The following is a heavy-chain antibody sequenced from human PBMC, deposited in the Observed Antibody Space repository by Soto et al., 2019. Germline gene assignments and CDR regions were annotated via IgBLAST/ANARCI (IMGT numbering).Heavy chain of an antibody. D-gene: IGHD2-2*01. CDR2: ISYDGSNK. J-gene: IGHJ4*02. CDR1: GFTFSSYA. V-gene: IGHV3-30-3*01. Sequence: PGESLKISCAASGFTFSSYAMHWVRQAPGKGLEWVAVISYDGSNKYYADSVKGRFTISRDNSKNTLYLQMNSLRAEDTAVYYCATDWYCSSTSCSNFDYWGQGTLVTVSS. CDR3: ATDWYCSSTSCSNFDY.